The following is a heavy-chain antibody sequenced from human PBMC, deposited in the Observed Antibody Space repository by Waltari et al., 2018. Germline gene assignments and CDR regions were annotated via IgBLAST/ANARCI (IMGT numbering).Heavy chain of an antibody. D-gene: IGHD3-3*01. CDR1: GGSISSHY. CDR3: ARSRDDFWSGYPYYYYGMDV. CDR2: IYYSGST. Sequence: QVQLQESGPGLVKPSETLSLTCTVSGGSISSHYWSWIRQPPGKGLEWIGYIYYSGSTNSNPALKSRVTISVDTSKNQFSLKLSSVTAADTAVYYCARSRDDFWSGYPYYYYGMDVWGQGTTVTVSS. V-gene: IGHV4-59*11. J-gene: IGHJ6*02.